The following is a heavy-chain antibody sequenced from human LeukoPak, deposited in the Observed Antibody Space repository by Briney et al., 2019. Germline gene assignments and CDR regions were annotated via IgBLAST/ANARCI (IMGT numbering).Heavy chain of an antibody. CDR2: IKQDGSEK. J-gene: IGHJ4*02. D-gene: IGHD4-23*01. Sequence: GGSLRLSCAASGFTFSSYWMSWVRLAPGKGLEWVANIKQDGSEKYYVDSVKGRFTISRDNAKNSLYLQMNSLRAEDTAVYYCARVYTVVTPALDYWGQGTLVTVSS. V-gene: IGHV3-7*01. CDR1: GFTFSSYW. CDR3: ARVYTVVTPALDY.